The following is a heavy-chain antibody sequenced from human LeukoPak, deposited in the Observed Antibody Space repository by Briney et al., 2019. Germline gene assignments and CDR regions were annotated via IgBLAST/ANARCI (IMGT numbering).Heavy chain of an antibody. CDR2: IGYDGSNK. D-gene: IGHD6-19*01. CDR1: GFTFSSYD. CDR3: AKGSKAVLFTRDHYMDV. V-gene: IGHV3-30*02. J-gene: IGHJ6*03. Sequence: GGSLRLSCAASGFTFSSYDIHWVRPAPGKGLEWVAFIGYDGSNKYYADSVRGRFTISRDNSKNTLYLHMNSLRAEDTAVYFCAKGSKAVLFTRDHYMDVWGKGTTVTISS.